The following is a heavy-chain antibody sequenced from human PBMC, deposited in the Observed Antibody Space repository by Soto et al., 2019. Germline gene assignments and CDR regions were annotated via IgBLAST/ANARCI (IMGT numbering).Heavy chain of an antibody. V-gene: IGHV4-34*01. J-gene: IGHJ4*02. D-gene: IGHD6-13*01. Sequence: QVQLQQWGAGLLKPSETLSLTCAVYGGSFSGYYWSWIRQPPGKGLEWIGEINHSGSTNYNPSLKSRVTISVDTSKNQFSLKLSSVTAADTAVYYCARVYRLAAAPLFDYWGQGTLVTVSS. CDR1: GGSFSGYY. CDR2: INHSGST. CDR3: ARVYRLAAAPLFDY.